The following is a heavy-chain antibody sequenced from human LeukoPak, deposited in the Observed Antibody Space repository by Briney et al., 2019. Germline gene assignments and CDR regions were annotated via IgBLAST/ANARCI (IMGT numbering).Heavy chain of an antibody. D-gene: IGHD2-21*01. CDR2: IIPFLGTT. Sequence: SVKVSCKASGGVFTTYAISWVRQAPRQGLEWMGGIIPFLGTTNYAQKFQGRVTITADEPTRTAYMELTYLRSDDTAVYYCTIIPNVILFTHYFEYWGQGTLVTVSS. V-gene: IGHV1-69*01. CDR1: GGVFTTYA. J-gene: IGHJ4*02. CDR3: TIIPNVILFTHYFEY.